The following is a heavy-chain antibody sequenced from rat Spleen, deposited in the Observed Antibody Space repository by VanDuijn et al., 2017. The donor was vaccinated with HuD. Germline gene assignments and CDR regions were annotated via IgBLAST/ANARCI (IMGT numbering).Heavy chain of an antibody. Sequence: VQLVESGGGLVQSKESLKISCAASGFTFNNAAMYWVRQAPGKGLEWVARIRTKANNYAKYYADSVKGRFTISRDDSESMVYLQMDNLKTEETALYYCTAASNEYWGQGVMVTVSS. J-gene: IGHJ2*01. CDR1: GFTFNNAA. D-gene: IGHD3-5*01. CDR3: TAASNEY. V-gene: IGHV10-5*01. CDR2: IRTKANNYAK.